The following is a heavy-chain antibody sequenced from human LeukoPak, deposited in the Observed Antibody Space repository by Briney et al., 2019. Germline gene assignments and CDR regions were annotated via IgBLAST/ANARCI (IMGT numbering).Heavy chain of an antibody. V-gene: IGHV3-48*01. CDR2: ISSSSSTI. CDR1: GFTFSSYS. J-gene: IGHJ4*02. Sequence: GGSLRLSCAASGFTFSSYSMNWVRQAPGKGLEWVSYISSSSSTIYYADSVKGRFTISRDNAKNSLYLQMNSLRAEDTAVYYCAKGLGVVVTANLDYWGQGTLVTVSS. CDR3: AKGLGVVVTANLDY. D-gene: IGHD2-21*02.